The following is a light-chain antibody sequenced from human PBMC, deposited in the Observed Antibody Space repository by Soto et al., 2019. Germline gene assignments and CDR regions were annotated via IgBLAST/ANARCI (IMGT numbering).Light chain of an antibody. Sequence: QPVLTQPPSASETPGQRVTISCSGSSSNIGSNTVNWYQQLPGTAPKLLIYSNNQRPSGVPDRFSGSKSGTSASLAISGLQSEDEDEDYCAAWDDSLNGVVFGGGTKVTVL. V-gene: IGLV1-44*01. CDR1: SSNIGSNT. CDR3: AAWDDSLNGVV. J-gene: IGLJ2*01. CDR2: SNN.